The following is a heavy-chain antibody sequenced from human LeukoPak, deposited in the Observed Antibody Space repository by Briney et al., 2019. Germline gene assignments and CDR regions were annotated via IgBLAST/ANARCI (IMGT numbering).Heavy chain of an antibody. Sequence: SETLSLTCTVSGGSISSYYWNWIRQPPGKGLEWIGYIYYSGSTNYNPSLKSRVTISIDTSKNQFSLKLNSVTAADTAVYYCARRTQWELLHFDFWGQGTLVTVSS. J-gene: IGHJ4*02. D-gene: IGHD1-26*01. CDR2: IYYSGST. V-gene: IGHV4-59*08. CDR3: ARRTQWELLHFDF. CDR1: GGSISSYY.